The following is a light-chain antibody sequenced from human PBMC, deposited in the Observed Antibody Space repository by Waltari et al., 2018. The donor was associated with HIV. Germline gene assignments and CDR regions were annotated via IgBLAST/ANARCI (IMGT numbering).Light chain of an antibody. CDR1: NIESSS. CDR2: DDT. V-gene: IGLV3-21*04. Sequence: SYVLTQPPSVSVAPGKTARISCGGKNIESSSVHWYQQKPGQAPVLVIYDDTDRPSGIPERSSASNIGNTATLTISRGEAGDEADYYCQVWDSTSDHATFGGGTKLTV. J-gene: IGLJ2*01. CDR3: QVWDSTSDHAT.